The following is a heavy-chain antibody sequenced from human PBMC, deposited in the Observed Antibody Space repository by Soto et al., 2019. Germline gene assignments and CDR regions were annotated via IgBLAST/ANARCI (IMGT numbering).Heavy chain of an antibody. Sequence: QVQLVESGGGLVKPGGSLRLSCAASGFTFSDYYMSWIRQAPGKGLEWVSYISSSGSTIYYADSVKGRFTISRDNAKNSLYLQMNSLRAEDTAVYYCARVYCSSTSCRPWRYYYYYMDVWGKGTTVTVSS. J-gene: IGHJ6*03. CDR1: GFTFSDYY. D-gene: IGHD2-2*01. CDR3: ARVYCSSTSCRPWRYYYYYMDV. CDR2: ISSSGSTI. V-gene: IGHV3-11*01.